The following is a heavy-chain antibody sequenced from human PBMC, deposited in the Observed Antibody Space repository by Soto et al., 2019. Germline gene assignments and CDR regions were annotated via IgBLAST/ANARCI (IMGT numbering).Heavy chain of an antibody. Sequence: EVQLVESGGGLVHPGGSLTLSCSASGFTFRNYDIHWVRQATGKGLEWDSAIGTAGDTYYSGSVRGRYTLSRENAFRSLNLQMESLRAEDTAMYFSERAHPGYRGYEFDYWGQGTLVTVS. J-gene: IGHJ4*02. D-gene: IGHD5-12*01. CDR2: IGTAGDT. CDR3: ERAHPGYRGYEFDY. V-gene: IGHV3-13*01. CDR1: GFTFRNYD.